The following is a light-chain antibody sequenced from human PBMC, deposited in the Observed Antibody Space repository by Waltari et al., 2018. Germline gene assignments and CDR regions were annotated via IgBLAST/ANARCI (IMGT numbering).Light chain of an antibody. CDR3: QQYRNLWT. CDR2: TAS. J-gene: IGKJ1*01. CDR1: RSLSNW. V-gene: IGKV1-5*03. Sequence: DIQMTQSPSTLSASVGDRVTITCRASRSLSNWLAWYQQKRGKAPKVLIYTASTLESGVPSRFSGSGSGTEFTLTISSLQPDDFATYYCQQYRNLWTFGQGTKVEIK.